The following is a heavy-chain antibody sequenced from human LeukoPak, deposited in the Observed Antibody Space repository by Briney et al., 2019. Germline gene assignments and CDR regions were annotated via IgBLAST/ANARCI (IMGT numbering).Heavy chain of an antibody. D-gene: IGHD4-17*01. Sequence: SQTLSLTCTVSGGSISSGSYYWSWIRQPAGKGLEWIGRIYTSGSTNYNPSLKSRVTISVDTSKNQFSLKLSSVTAADTAVYYCARDRRDYGDYTDDYYYGMDVWGQGTTVTVSS. J-gene: IGHJ6*02. CDR1: GGSISSGSYY. V-gene: IGHV4-61*02. CDR3: ARDRRDYGDYTDDYYYGMDV. CDR2: IYTSGST.